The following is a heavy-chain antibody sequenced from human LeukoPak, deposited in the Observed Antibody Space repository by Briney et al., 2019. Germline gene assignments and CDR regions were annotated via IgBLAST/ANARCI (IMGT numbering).Heavy chain of an antibody. CDR2: ISSSSSYM. Sequence: GGSLRLSCAASGFTFSSYSMNWVRQAPGKGLEWVSSISSSSSYMYYADSVKGRFTISRDNAKNSLYLQINSLRAEDTAVYYCARDQLKTGGYFDYWGQGTLVTVSS. CDR3: ARDQLKTGGYFDY. V-gene: IGHV3-21*01. J-gene: IGHJ4*02. D-gene: IGHD3-10*01. CDR1: GFTFSSYS.